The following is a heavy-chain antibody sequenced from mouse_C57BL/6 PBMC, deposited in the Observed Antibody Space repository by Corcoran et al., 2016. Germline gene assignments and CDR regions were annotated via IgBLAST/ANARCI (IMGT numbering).Heavy chain of an antibody. CDR2: ILPGSGST. J-gene: IGHJ1*03. Sequence: QVQLQQSGAELMKPGASVKLPCKATGYTFTGYWIEWVKQRPRHGLEWIGEILPGSGSTNYNEKFKGKATFTADTSSNTAYMQLSSLTTEDSAIYYCARGITTGVATDFDVWGTGTTVTVSS. CDR1: GYTFTGYW. V-gene: IGHV1-9*01. CDR3: ARGITTGVATDFDV. D-gene: IGHD1-1*01.